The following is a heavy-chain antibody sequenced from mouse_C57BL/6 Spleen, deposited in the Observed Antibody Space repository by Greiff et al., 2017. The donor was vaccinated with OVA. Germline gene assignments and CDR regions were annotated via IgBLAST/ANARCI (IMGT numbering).Heavy chain of an antibody. CDR1: GFNFKDYY. CDR2: IDPEDGET. D-gene: IGHD1-1*01. V-gene: IGHV14-2*01. J-gene: IGHJ2*01. CDR3: ASGYGFDY. Sequence: VQLQQSGAELVKPGASVKLSCTASGFNFKDYYMHWVKQRTEQGLEWIGRIDPEDGETKYAPTFQGKATITADTSSNTAYLQLSSLTTEDTAVYYCASGYGFDYWGQGTTLTVSS.